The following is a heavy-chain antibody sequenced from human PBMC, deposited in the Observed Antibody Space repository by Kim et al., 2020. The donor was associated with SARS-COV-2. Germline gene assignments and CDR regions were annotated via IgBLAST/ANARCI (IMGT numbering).Heavy chain of an antibody. J-gene: IGHJ6*02. CDR3: ATIVGSGMDV. CDR1: GYSFTSYW. D-gene: IGHD1-26*01. CDR2: IDPSDSYT. Sequence: GESLKISCKGSGYSFTSYWISWVRQMPGKGLEWMGRIDPSDSYTNYSPSFQGHVTISADKSISTAYLQWSSLKASDTAMHYCATIVGSGMDVWGQGTTVTVSS. V-gene: IGHV5-10-1*01.